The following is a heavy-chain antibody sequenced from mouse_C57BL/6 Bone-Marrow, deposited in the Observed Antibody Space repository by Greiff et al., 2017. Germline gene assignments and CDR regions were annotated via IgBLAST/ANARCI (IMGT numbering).Heavy chain of an antibody. CDR3: ARSLLLRYIDY. V-gene: IGHV1-64*01. D-gene: IGHD1-1*01. Sequence: QVQLQQPGAELVKPGASVTLSCKASGYTFTSYWMHWVKQRPGQGLEWIGMIHPNSGSTNYNEKFKSKATLTVDKSSSTAYMQLSSLTSEDSAVYYCARSLLLRYIDYWGQGTTLTVSS. CDR2: IHPNSGST. J-gene: IGHJ2*01. CDR1: GYTFTSYW.